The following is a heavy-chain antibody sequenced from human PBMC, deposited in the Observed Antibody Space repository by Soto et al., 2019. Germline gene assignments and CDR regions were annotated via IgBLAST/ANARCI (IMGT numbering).Heavy chain of an antibody. D-gene: IGHD1-1*01. J-gene: IGHJ4*02. CDR2: ISYDGSNK. Sequence: QVQLVESGGGVVQPGRSLRLSCAASGFTFSSYGMHWVRQAPGKGLEWVAVISYDGSNKYYADSVKGRFTISRDNSKNTLYLQMNSLRAEDTAVYYCAKDWNWNPSSPDYWGQGTLVTVSS. V-gene: IGHV3-30*18. CDR1: GFTFSSYG. CDR3: AKDWNWNPSSPDY.